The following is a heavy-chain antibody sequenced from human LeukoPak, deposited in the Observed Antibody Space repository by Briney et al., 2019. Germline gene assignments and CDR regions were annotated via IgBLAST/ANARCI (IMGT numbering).Heavy chain of an antibody. CDR2: MYDSGST. J-gene: IGHJ5*02. CDR3: AILAEYCNSGSCYLGWFDP. Sequence: SETLSLTCTVSGDSISSYYCSWIRQAPGKGLEWIGYMYDSGSTNYNPSLKSRVTMSIDTSKNHFSLKLSSVTAADTAVYYCAILAEYCNSGSCYLGWFDPWGQGTLVTVSS. CDR1: GDSISSYY. D-gene: IGHD2-15*01. V-gene: IGHV4-59*01.